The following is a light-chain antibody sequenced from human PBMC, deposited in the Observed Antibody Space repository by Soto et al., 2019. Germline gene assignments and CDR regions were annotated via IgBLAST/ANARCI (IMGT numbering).Light chain of an antibody. J-gene: IGLJ2*01. CDR1: SSDVVTYKY. CDR3: CSYEGRTTRVV. CDR2: EVS. V-gene: IGLV2-14*01. Sequence: QSALTKPASVSGSPGQSIAISCTGTSSDVVTYKYVSWYQQHTGKAPKLMFYEVSIRPSGVSDRFSGSKSGNTASLTISGPRPEDEADYYCCSYEGRTTRVVFGGGTKDTVL.